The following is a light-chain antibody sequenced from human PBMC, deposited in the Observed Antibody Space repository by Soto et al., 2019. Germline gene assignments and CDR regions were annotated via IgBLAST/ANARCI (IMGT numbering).Light chain of an antibody. CDR2: GAS. V-gene: IGKV3-20*01. CDR3: QQYGSSPPRT. Sequence: EIVLTQSPGILSLSPGERATLSCRASQWISNDYSTWYQQNPGPAPRLLIYGASTRATAVPDRFSGSGSAADFTLSISRLEPEDFAVYYCQQYGSSPPRTFGQGTKVDIK. J-gene: IGKJ1*01. CDR1: QWISNDY.